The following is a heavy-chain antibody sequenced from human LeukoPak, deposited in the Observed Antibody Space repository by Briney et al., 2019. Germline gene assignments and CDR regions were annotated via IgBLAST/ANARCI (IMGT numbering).Heavy chain of an antibody. CDR2: IIPIFGTA. J-gene: IGHJ6*04. CDR3: ARGNDYVWGSYRYTIQVAAPYYYYYGMDV. CDR1: GGTFSSYA. Sequence: SVKVSCKASGGTFSSYAISWVRQAPGQGLEWMGGIIPIFGTANYAQKFQGRATITADKSTSTAYMELSSLRSEDTAVYYCARGNDYVWGSYRYTIQVAAPYYYYYGMDVWGKGTTVTVSS. V-gene: IGHV1-69*06. D-gene: IGHD3-16*02.